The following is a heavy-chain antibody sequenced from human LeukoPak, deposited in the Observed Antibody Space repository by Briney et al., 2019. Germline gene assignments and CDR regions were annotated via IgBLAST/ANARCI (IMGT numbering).Heavy chain of an antibody. CDR2: ISSIGDIT. J-gene: IGHJ2*01. CDR1: GFTFNNYA. Sequence: PVGSVRLSCEASGFTFNNYAMNWVRQAPGKGLECVSGISSIGDITYNAYSVRGRFTISRDNSKNTLHLQMNSLRAEDTAVYYCARDTHDWGSPGGVWGRGTLVTVS. D-gene: IGHD3-16*01. V-gene: IGHV3-23*01. CDR3: ARDTHDWGSPGGV.